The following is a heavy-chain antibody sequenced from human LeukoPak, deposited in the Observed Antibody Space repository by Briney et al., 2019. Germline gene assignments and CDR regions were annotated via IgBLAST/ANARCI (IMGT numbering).Heavy chain of an antibody. CDR2: IIPIFGTA. V-gene: IGHV1-69*13. CDR1: GGTFSSYA. CDR3: ARVRYSSGWYYYYGMDV. D-gene: IGHD6-19*01. Sequence: SVKVSCTASGGTFSSYAISWVRQAPGQGLEWMGGIIPIFGTANYAQKFQGRVTITADESTSTAYMELSSLRSEDTAVYYCARVRYSSGWYYYYGMDVWGQGTTVTVSS. J-gene: IGHJ6*02.